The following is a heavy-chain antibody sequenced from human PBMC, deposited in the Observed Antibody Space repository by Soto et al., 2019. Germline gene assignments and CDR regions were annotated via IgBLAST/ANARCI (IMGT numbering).Heavy chain of an antibody. D-gene: IGHD3-10*01. CDR1: GFTFNDFE. J-gene: IGHJ4*02. CDR3: ARGFGRFNY. Sequence: EVQLLEYGGGLVQPGGSLRLSCGVSGFTFNDFEMNWVRQAPGKGPEWLAYIDGSGATKKYADSVRGRFTISRDNPNNSLFLQMSSLTAADSAIYYCARGFGRFNYWGQGTLVSVSS. CDR2: IDGSGATK. V-gene: IGHV3-48*03.